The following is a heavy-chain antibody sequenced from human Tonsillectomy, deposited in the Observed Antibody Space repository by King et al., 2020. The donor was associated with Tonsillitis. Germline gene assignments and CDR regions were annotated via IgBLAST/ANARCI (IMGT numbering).Heavy chain of an antibody. Sequence: VQLVESGGGLVQPGGSLRLSCAASGFTFSDHYMDLVRQAPGKGLEWVGRTRNKVNSYTTQYAASVKGRFTISRDDSKNSVYLQMNSLKIEDTAVYYCISGVVGAADHWGQGTLVTVSS. CDR3: ISGVVGAADH. V-gene: IGHV3-72*01. CDR1: GFTFSDHY. D-gene: IGHD1-26*01. J-gene: IGHJ4*02. CDR2: TRNKVNSYTT.